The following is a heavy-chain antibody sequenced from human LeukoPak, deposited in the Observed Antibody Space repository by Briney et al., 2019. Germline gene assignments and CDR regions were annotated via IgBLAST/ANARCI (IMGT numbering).Heavy chain of an antibody. V-gene: IGHV3-48*04. D-gene: IGHD3-22*01. J-gene: IGHJ4*02. Sequence: SGGSLRLSCSASGFTFSAYTMNWVRQAPGQGLEWVSYISSGSSSVYYADSVKGRFTISRDNAKNSLYLQMNSLRAEDTAVYYCARDRPYSYYDSSGYPNYFDYWGQGTLVIVSS. CDR3: ARDRPYSYYDSSGYPNYFDY. CDR1: GFTFSAYT. CDR2: ISSGSSSV.